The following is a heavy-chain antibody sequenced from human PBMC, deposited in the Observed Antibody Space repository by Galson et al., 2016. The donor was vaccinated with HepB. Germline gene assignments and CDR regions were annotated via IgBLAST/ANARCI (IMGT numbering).Heavy chain of an antibody. D-gene: IGHD1-1*01. J-gene: IGHJ4*02. CDR1: GFTFSSYG. Sequence: SLRLSCAASGFTFSSYGMHWVRQAPGRGLEWVAVIWYDGSNKYYADSVKGRFTISRDNSKNTLYLQMNSLRDEDTAVYYCAKGRTGTTGPVEYGGQGTLVTVSS. CDR3: AKGRTGTTGPVEY. CDR2: IWYDGSNK. V-gene: IGHV3-33*06.